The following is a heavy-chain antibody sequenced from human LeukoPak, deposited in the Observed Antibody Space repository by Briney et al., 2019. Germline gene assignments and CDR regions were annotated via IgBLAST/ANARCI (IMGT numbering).Heavy chain of an antibody. Sequence: SETLSLTCAVYGESFSGYYWSWIRQPPGKGLEWFGEINHSGSPNYNPSLKSRVTISVDTSKNQFSLKLSSVTAADTAVYYCARGVGQLIDPLWLPDYYYYMDVWGKGTTVTVSS. D-gene: IGHD5-18*01. CDR2: INHSGSP. CDR3: ARGVGQLIDPLWLPDYYYYMDV. V-gene: IGHV4-34*01. J-gene: IGHJ6*03. CDR1: GESFSGYY.